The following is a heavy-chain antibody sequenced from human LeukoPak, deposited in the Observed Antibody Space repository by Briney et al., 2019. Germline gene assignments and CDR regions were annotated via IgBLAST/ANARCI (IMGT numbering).Heavy chain of an antibody. CDR3: AKGAPRNVLLWFGAYYYMDV. V-gene: IGHV4-59*01. CDR2: IYYSGST. Sequence: SETLSLTCTVSGGSISSYYWSWIRQPPGKGLEWIGYIYYSGSTNYNPSLKSRVTISVDTSKNQFSLKLSSVTAADTAVYYCAKGAPRNVLLWFGAYYYMDVWGKGTTVTISS. J-gene: IGHJ6*03. CDR1: GGSISSYY. D-gene: IGHD3-10*01.